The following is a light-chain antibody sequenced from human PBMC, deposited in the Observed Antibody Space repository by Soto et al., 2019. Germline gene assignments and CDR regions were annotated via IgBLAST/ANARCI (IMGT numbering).Light chain of an antibody. Sequence: IQVTQSPSSLSASVGDRVTITCRASQSISTYLNWYQQKAGLAPKLLIYAASSLQSGVPSRFSGSGSGTDFTLTISRLQPEDFATYYCQQTYSTPPTFGQGTKVDIK. J-gene: IGKJ1*01. CDR1: QSISTY. V-gene: IGKV1-39*01. CDR2: AAS. CDR3: QQTYSTPPT.